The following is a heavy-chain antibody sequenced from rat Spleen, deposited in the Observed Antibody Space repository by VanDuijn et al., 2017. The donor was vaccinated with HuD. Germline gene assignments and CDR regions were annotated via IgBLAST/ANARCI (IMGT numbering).Heavy chain of an antibody. CDR1: GFTFGNYG. D-gene: IGHD1-12*02. CDR3: ATDGYYDGTYYSVYIMDA. V-gene: IGHV5-19*01. J-gene: IGHJ4*01. Sequence: EVHLVESGGGLVQPGRSLKLSCAASGFTFGNYGMHWIRQAPTKVLEWVASISPTGAITNSRDTVKCRFTISRDNAKSTLYLQMDSLRSEDTATYYCATDGYYDGTYYSVYIMDAWGQGASVTVSS. CDR2: ISPTGAIT.